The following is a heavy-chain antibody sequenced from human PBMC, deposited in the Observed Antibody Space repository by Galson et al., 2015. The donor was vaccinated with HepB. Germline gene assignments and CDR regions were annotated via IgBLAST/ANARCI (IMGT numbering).Heavy chain of an antibody. D-gene: IGHD3-16*01. Sequence: ETLSLTCTVSGGSIYGYYWSWIRQPAGKGLEWIGRIYSNGDTNYNPALESRVTLSIDTSKKQFSLNLRSVTAADTAVYYCATENGYTGDFFDYWGQGIPVPVSS. CDR2: IYSNGDT. J-gene: IGHJ4*02. V-gene: IGHV4-4*07. CDR3: ATENGYTGDFFDY. CDR1: GGSIYGYY.